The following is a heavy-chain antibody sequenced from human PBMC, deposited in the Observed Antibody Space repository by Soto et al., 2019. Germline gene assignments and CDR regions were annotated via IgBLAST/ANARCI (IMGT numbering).Heavy chain of an antibody. Sequence: QVQLVESGGGVVQPGRSLRLSCAASGFTFSSYAMHWVRQAPGKGLEWVAVISYDGSNKYYADSVKGRFTISRDNSKNTLYLQMNSLRAEDTAVYYCARSRYSSSWDDAFDIWGQGTMVTVSS. J-gene: IGHJ3*02. CDR1: GFTFSSYA. V-gene: IGHV3-30-3*01. CDR3: ARSRYSSSWDDAFDI. CDR2: ISYDGSNK. D-gene: IGHD6-13*01.